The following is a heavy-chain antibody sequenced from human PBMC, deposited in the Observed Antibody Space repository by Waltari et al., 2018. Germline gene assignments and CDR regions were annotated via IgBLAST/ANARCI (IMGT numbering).Heavy chain of an antibody. V-gene: IGHV4-59*01. Sequence: QVQLQESGPGLVKPSETLSLTCTVSGDSIRSYYWTWIRQPPGKGLELIGYIYNSGSINYNPSLQSRVTMSLDTSKNQFSLKLSSVTAADTAMYYCARGRGDYYYGMDVWGQGTTVTVSS. D-gene: IGHD3-10*01. CDR3: ARGRGDYYYGMDV. CDR2: IYNSGSI. J-gene: IGHJ6*02. CDR1: GDSIRSYY.